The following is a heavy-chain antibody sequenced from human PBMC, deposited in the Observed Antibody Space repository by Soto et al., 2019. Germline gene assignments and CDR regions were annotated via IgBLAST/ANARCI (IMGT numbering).Heavy chain of an antibody. CDR3: TTDPRDLEWLPVYYYYMDV. Sequence: GGSLRLSCAASGFTFSNAWMSWVRQAPGKGLEWVGRIKSKTDGGTTDYAAPVKGRFTISRDDSKNTLYLQMNSLKTEDTAVYYCTTDPRDLEWLPVYYYYMDVWGKGTTVTVSS. CDR1: GFTFSNAW. D-gene: IGHD3-3*01. V-gene: IGHV3-15*01. CDR2: IKSKTDGGTT. J-gene: IGHJ6*03.